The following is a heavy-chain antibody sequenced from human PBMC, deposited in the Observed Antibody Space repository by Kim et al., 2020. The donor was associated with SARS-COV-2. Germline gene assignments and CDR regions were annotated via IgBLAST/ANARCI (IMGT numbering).Heavy chain of an antibody. CDR1: GGSFSGYY. CDR3: ARGTLRYFDWLWSTDAFDI. J-gene: IGHJ3*02. D-gene: IGHD3-9*01. V-gene: IGHV4-34*01. CDR2: INHSGST. Sequence: SETLSLTCAVYGGSFSGYYWSWIRQPPGKGLEWIGEINHSGSTNYNPSLKSRVTISVDTSKNQFSLKLSSVTAADTAVYYCARGTLRYFDWLWSTDAFDIRGQGTMVTVSS.